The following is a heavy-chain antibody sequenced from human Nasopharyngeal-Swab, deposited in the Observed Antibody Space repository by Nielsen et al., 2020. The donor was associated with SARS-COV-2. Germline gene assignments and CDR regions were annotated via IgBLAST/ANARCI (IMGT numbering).Heavy chain of an antibody. V-gene: IGHV4-30-4*01. CDR2: IYYSGST. Sequence: LRLSCTVSGGSISSGDYYWSWIRQPPGKGLEWIGYIYYSGSTYYNPSLKSRVTISVDTSKNQFSLKLSPVTAADTAVYYCARRNYYDYVWGSYYYYGMDVWGQGTTVTVSS. CDR1: GGSISSGDYY. D-gene: IGHD3-16*01. CDR3: ARRNYYDYVWGSYYYYGMDV. J-gene: IGHJ6*02.